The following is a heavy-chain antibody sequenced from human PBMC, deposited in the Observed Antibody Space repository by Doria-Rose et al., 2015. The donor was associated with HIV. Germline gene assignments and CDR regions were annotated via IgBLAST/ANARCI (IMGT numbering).Heavy chain of an antibody. V-gene: IGHV2-26*01. CDR1: GVSLSSPGMG. CDR2: IFSDDER. J-gene: IGHJ4*02. Sequence: QITLKESGPVLVKPTETLTLTCTVSGVSLSSPGMGVSWIRQPPGKALEWLANIFSDDERCCKTSLKSRLTISRGTSKSQVVLTMTDMDPVDTATYYCARIKSSRWYHKYYFDFWGQGTLVIVSA. D-gene: IGHD6-13*01. CDR3: ARIKSSRWYHKYYFDF.